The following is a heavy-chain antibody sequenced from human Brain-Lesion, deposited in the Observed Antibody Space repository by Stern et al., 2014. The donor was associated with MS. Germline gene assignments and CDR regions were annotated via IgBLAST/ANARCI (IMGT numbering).Heavy chain of an antibody. D-gene: IGHD5-18*01. V-gene: IGHV4-61*02. CDR2: IHPSGRA. Sequence: VQLVESGPGLVKPSQTLSLTCTVSGGSISSGSDYWSWIRQPVGKGLEWIGRIHPSGRAFYTHSLKSRVTISTETSTTQFSLDLNSATAADTAIYYCASGYRIFDYWGQGILVTVSS. CDR3: ASGYRIFDY. CDR1: GGSISSGSDY. J-gene: IGHJ4*02.